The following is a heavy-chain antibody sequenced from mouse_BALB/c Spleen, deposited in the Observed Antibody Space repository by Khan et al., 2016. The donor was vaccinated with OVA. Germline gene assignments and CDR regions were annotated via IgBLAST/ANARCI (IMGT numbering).Heavy chain of an antibody. D-gene: IGHD1-1*01. CDR3: ARDYGMLYWYFDV. CDR1: GISITTGNYR. J-gene: IGHJ1*01. CDR2: IYHSGTV. V-gene: IGHV3-5*02. Sequence: EVQLQESGPGLVKPSQTVSLTCTVTGISITTGNYRWSWIRQFPGNKLEWIGNIYHSGTVTYNPSLTSRTTITRDTSKNRFFLEMNSLTAEDTSTYYCARDYGMLYWYFDVWGAGTTFTVSS.